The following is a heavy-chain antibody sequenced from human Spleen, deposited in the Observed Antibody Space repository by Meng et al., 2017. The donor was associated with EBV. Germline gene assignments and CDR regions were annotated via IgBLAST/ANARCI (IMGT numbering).Heavy chain of an antibody. J-gene: IGHJ4*02. CDR1: VASIDISDW. D-gene: IGHD3-22*01. CDR3: ARGLGGHYPTMEY. CDR2: IHHSGTT. Sequence: LRRPGPGLLSPPGTPSPTCVVSVASIDISDWWTWVRQAPGKGLEWIGEIHHSGTTNYNPSLESRVTISIDKSDNQFSLKVTPVTDADTAVYYCARGLGGHYPTMEYWGQGTLVTVSS. V-gene: IGHV4-4*03.